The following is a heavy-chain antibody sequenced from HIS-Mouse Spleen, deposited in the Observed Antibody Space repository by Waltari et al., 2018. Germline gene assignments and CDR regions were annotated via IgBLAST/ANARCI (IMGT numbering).Heavy chain of an antibody. J-gene: IGHJ6*02. D-gene: IGHD1-20*01. Sequence: EVQLVESGGGLVKPGGSLRLSCAASGLTFSNAWLSWVTQAPGKGLEWVGRSKSKTDGGTTDYAAPVKGRFTISRDDSKNTLYLQMNSLKTEDTAVYYCTTDRVTGTYYYYYGMDVWGQGTTVTVSS. CDR1: GLTFSNAW. CDR3: TTDRVTGTYYYYYGMDV. V-gene: IGHV3-15*01. CDR2: SKSKTDGGTT.